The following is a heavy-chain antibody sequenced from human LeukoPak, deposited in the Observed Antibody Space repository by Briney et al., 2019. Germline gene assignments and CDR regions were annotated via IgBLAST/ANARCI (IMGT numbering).Heavy chain of an antibody. CDR1: GGTFSSYA. J-gene: IGHJ5*02. CDR2: ILPILGIA. Sequence: SVKVSCKASGGTFSSYAISWVRQAPGQGLEWMGRILPILGIANYAQKFQGRVTITADKSTSTACMELSSLRSEDTAVYYCARGIAAAGLDWFDPWGQGTLVTVSS. CDR3: ARGIAAAGLDWFDP. V-gene: IGHV1-69*04. D-gene: IGHD6-13*01.